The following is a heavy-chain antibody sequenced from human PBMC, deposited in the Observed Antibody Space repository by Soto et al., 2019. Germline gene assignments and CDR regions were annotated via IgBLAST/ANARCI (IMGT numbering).Heavy chain of an antibody. CDR2: VHPSGGNT. CDR3: ARAPYSSSSFFFDY. Sequence: GASVKVSCKASGYSFTAYFMHWVRQAPGQGLEWMGIVHPSGGNTNYAQKFQGRVTMTWDTSTTTVYMELSSLRSDDTAVYYCARAPYSSSSFFFDYWGQGPPVSVSS. D-gene: IGHD6-6*01. J-gene: IGHJ4*02. V-gene: IGHV1-46*01. CDR1: GYSFTAYF.